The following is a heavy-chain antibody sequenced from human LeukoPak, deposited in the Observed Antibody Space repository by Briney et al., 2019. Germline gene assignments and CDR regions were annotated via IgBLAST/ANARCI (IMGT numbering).Heavy chain of an antibody. CDR1: GFTFSNYW. CDR3: ARISGWPATFDY. D-gene: IGHD6-19*01. Sequence: GGSLRLSCAASGFTFSNYWMSWVRQAPGKGLEWVANIKQDGSEKYYVDSVMGRFTVSRDNAKNSLCLQMNSLRAEDTAVYYCARISGWPATFDYWGQGTLVTVSS. CDR2: IKQDGSEK. V-gene: IGHV3-7*01. J-gene: IGHJ4*02.